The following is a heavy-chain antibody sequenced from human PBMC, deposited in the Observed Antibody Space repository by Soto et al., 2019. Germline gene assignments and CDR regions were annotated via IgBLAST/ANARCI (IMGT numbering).Heavy chain of an antibody. D-gene: IGHD2-15*01. Sequence: SVKVSCKASGGTFSSYAISWVRQAPGQGLEWMGGIIPIFGTANYAQKFQGRVTITADESTSTAYMELSSLRSEDTAVYYCARVYGDIVVVVAAPGDYYYYYMDVWGKGTTVTVSS. V-gene: IGHV1-69*13. CDR1: GGTFSSYA. CDR3: ARVYGDIVVVVAAPGDYYYYYMDV. J-gene: IGHJ6*03. CDR2: IIPIFGTA.